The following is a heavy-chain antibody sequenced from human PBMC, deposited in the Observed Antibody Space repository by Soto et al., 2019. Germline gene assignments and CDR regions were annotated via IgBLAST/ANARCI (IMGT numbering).Heavy chain of an antibody. Sequence: QITLKDSGPTLVKPTQPLTLTCTFSGFSLSTSGVGVGWIRQPPGKALEWLALIYWDDDKRYSPSLKSRLTITKDTSKNQVVLTMTNMDPVDTATYYCADRLQDSNSWYNDSFGYWGQGTLVTVSS. D-gene: IGHD6-13*01. CDR3: ADRLQDSNSWYNDSFGY. CDR2: IYWDDDK. J-gene: IGHJ4*02. CDR1: GFSLSTSGVG. V-gene: IGHV2-5*02.